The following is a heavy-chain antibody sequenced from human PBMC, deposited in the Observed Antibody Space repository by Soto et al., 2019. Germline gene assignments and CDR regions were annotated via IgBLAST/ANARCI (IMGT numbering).Heavy chain of an antibody. V-gene: IGHV1-18*01. CDR1: GYTFTSYG. CDR2: INAYNGST. J-gene: IGHJ3*02. D-gene: IGHD3-10*01. CDR3: ARRYGSAFDI. Sequence: ASVTVSCQASGYTFTSYGISWVRQAPGQGLEWMGWINAYNGSTNYAQKLQGRVTMTTDTSTSTAYMELRSLRSDDTAVYYCARRYGSAFDIWGQGTMVTVSS.